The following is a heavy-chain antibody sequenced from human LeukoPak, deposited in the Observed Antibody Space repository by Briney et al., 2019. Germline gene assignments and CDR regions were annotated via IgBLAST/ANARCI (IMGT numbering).Heavy chain of an antibody. J-gene: IGHJ4*02. CDR2: FDPEDGET. CDR1: GYTLTELS. Sequence: ASVKVSCKVSGYTLTELSMHWVRQAPGKGLEWMGGFDPEDGETIYAQKFQGRVTMTEDTSTDTAYMELSSMRSEDTAVYYCARDQSLLVGARYYFDYWGQGTLVTVSS. D-gene: IGHD1-26*01. CDR3: ARDQSLLVGARYYFDY. V-gene: IGHV1-24*01.